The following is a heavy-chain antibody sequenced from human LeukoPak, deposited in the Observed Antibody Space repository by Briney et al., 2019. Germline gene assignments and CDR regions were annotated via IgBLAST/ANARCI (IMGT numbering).Heavy chain of an antibody. V-gene: IGHV3-15*01. CDR2: IKSKTDGGTT. J-gene: IGHJ4*02. CDR1: GFTFSNAW. CDR3: TTGDILTGYYDDY. Sequence: TGGSLRLSCAASGFTFSNAWMSWVRQAPGKGLEWVGRIKSKTDGGTTDYAAPVKGRFTISRDDSKNTLHLQMNSLKTEDTAVYYCTTGDILTGYYDDYWGQGTLVTVSS. D-gene: IGHD3-9*01.